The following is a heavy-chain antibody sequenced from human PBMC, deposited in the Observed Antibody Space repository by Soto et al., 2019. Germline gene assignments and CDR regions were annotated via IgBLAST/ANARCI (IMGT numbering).Heavy chain of an antibody. Sequence: PGGSLRLSCAASGFTFSNAWMSWVRQAPGKGLEWVGRIKSKTDGGTTDYAAPVKGRFTISRDDSKNTLYLQMNSLKTEDTAVYYCTTGLVRYCSGGSCYVDDDYWGQGTLVTVSS. CDR1: GFTFSNAW. D-gene: IGHD2-15*01. CDR3: TTGLVRYCSGGSCYVDDDY. V-gene: IGHV3-15*01. CDR2: IKSKTDGGTT. J-gene: IGHJ4*02.